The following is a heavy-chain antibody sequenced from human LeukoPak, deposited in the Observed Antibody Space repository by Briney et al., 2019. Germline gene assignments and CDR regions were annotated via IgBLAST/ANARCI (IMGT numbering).Heavy chain of an antibody. CDR3: ARGYCSSTSCYHSQRNFDY. Sequence: GGSLRLSCAASGFTVSSNWMSWVRQAPGKGLEWVANVNQDESQKYYVDSVKGRFTISKDNAKNSLNLQMNSLRAEDTAVYYCARGYCSSTSCYHSQRNFDYWGQGTLVTVSS. D-gene: IGHD2-2*01. V-gene: IGHV3-7*04. CDR1: GFTVSSNW. CDR2: VNQDESQK. J-gene: IGHJ4*02.